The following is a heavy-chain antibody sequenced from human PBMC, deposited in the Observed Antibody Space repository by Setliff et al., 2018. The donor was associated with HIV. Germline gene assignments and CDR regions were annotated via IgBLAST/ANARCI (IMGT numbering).Heavy chain of an antibody. CDR1: SYSISSGYH. D-gene: IGHD6-13*01. Sequence: SETLSLTCAVSSYSISSGYHWGWIRQPPGKGLEWIGNIYHSGSTYYNPSLKSRVTISVDTSKNQFSLKLNSVTAADTAVYYCARLTRITTAGHWGQGTLVTVSS. V-gene: IGHV4-38-2*01. CDR2: IYHSGST. CDR3: ARLTRITTAGH. J-gene: IGHJ4*02.